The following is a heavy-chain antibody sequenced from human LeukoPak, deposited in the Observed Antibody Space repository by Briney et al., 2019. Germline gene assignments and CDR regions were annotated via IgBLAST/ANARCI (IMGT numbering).Heavy chain of an antibody. J-gene: IGHJ4*02. CDR2: ISGSGGST. D-gene: IGHD1-26*01. V-gene: IGHV3-23*01. CDR3: AKSPWELPFDY. Sequence: GGSLRLSCAASGFTFSGYAMSWVRQAPGEGLEWVSAISGSGGSTYYADSVKGRFTISRDNSKNTLYLQMSSLRAEDTAVYYCAKSPWELPFDYWGQGTLVTVSS. CDR1: GFTFSGYA.